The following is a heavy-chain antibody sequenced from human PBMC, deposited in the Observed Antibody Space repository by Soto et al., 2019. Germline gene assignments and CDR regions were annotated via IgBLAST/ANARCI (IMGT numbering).Heavy chain of an antibody. D-gene: IGHD4-17*01. CDR3: AKDETTVTTAGADY. V-gene: IGHV3-9*01. CDR1: GCTFDDYA. CDR2: ISWNSGSI. J-gene: IGHJ4*02. Sequence: EVQLVESGGGLVQPGRSLRLSCAASGCTFDDYAMHWVRQAPGKGLEWVSGISWNSGSIGYADSVKGRFTISRDNAKNSLYLQMNSLRAEDTALYYCAKDETTVTTAGADYWGQGTLVTVSS.